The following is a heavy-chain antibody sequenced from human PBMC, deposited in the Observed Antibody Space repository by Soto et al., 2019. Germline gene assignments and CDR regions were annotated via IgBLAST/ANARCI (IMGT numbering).Heavy chain of an antibody. J-gene: IGHJ3*02. CDR2: INAGNGNT. D-gene: IGHD2-2*01. CDR1: GYTFTSYA. CDR3: ERTVVVPAAMHAFDI. V-gene: IGHV1-3*01. Sequence: ASVKVSCKASGYTFTSYAMHWVRQAPGQRLEWMGWINAGNGNTKYSQKFQGRVTITRDTSASTAYMELISLRSEDTAVYYCERTVVVPAAMHAFDIWGQGTMVTVSS.